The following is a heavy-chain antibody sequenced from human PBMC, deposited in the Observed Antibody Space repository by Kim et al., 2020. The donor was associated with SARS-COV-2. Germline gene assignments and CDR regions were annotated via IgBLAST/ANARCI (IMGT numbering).Heavy chain of an antibody. CDR3: ARQLGATDYFDS. Sequence: NDNPSLKSRVIISVDTSKNQFSLKMTSVSAADTAVYYCARQLGATDYFDSWVQGALVTVSS. J-gene: IGHJ4*02. D-gene: IGHD1-26*01. V-gene: IGHV4-34*01.